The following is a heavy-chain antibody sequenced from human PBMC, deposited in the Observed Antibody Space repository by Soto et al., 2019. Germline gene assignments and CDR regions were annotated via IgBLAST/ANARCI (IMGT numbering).Heavy chain of an antibody. CDR1: GVTFSNAW. CDR2: IKSKTDGGTT. CDR3: ARKGKYCSSTSCYRKGITKGYYMDV. D-gene: IGHD2-2*01. J-gene: IGHJ6*03. Sequence: GGSLRLSCAASGVTFSNAWMSWVRQAPGKGLEWVGRIKSKTDGGTTDYAAPVKGRFTISRDDSKNTLYLQMNSLKTEDTAVYYCARKGKYCSSTSCYRKGITKGYYMDVWGKGTTVTVSS. V-gene: IGHV3-15*01.